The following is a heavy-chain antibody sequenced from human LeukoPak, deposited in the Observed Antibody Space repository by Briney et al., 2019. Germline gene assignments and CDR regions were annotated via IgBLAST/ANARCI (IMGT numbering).Heavy chain of an antibody. CDR3: ASDGWVITYYFDY. V-gene: IGHV1-8*01. D-gene: IGHD3-22*01. CDR1: GYTFTSYD. Sequence: ASVKVSCKASGYTFTSYDINWVRQATGQGLEWMGWMNPNSGNTGYAQKFQGRVTMTRNTSISTAYMELSSLRSEDTAVYYCASDGWVITYYFDYWGQGTLVTVSS. J-gene: IGHJ4*02. CDR2: MNPNSGNT.